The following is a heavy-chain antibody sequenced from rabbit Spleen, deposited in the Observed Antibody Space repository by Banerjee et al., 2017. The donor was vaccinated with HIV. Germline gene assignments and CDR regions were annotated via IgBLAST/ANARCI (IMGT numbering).Heavy chain of an antibody. CDR2: INIVTGKS. Sequence: EQLEESGGGLVKPEGSLTLTCKASGVSLNDKVVMCWVRQAPGKGLEWIACINIVTGKSVYANWAEGRFIMSRTSSTTVTLQMTSLTAADTATYFCARDLVAVIGWNFNLWGQGTLVTVS. V-gene: IGHV1S45*01. D-gene: IGHD1-1*01. CDR3: ARDLVAVIGWNFNL. J-gene: IGHJ4*01. CDR1: GVSLNDKVV.